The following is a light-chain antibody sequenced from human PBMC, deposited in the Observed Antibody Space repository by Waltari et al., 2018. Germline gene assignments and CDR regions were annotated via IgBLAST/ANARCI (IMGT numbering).Light chain of an antibody. CDR3: QQYYSTPRT. Sequence: DIVMTQSPDSLAVSLGERATINCKSSQSVLYSSNNKNYLAWYQQKPGQPPTALFYWASTRRESGVPDRFSGSGSGTDFNLTISSLQAEDVAVYYCQQYYSTPRTFGQGTKVEVK. CDR1: QSVLYSSNNKNY. V-gene: IGKV4-1*01. J-gene: IGKJ1*01. CDR2: WAS.